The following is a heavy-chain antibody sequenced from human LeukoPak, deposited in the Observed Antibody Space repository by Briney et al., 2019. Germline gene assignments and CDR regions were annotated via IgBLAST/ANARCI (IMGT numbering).Heavy chain of an antibody. D-gene: IGHD6-19*01. V-gene: IGHV4-39*07. CDR2: INHSGST. J-gene: IGHJ4*02. Sequence: SETLSLTCTVSGGSISSSSYYWGWIRQPPGKGLEWIGEINHSGSTNYNPSLKSRVTISVDTSKNQFSLKLSSVTAADTAVYYCARGVVRQWLVPYFDYWGQGTLVTVSS. CDR3: ARGVVRQWLVPYFDY. CDR1: GGSISSSSYY.